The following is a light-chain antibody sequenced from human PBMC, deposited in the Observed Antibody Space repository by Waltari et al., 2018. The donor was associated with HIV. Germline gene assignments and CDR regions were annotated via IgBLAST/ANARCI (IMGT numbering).Light chain of an antibody. Sequence: EIVVTQSPVTLSVSPGERATLSCRASQSVSSNLAWYQQNPGQAPRLLIYGASTRATGIPARFSGSGSGTEFTLTISSLQSEDFAVYYWQQYNNWPRTFGQGTKLEIK. CDR1: QSVSSN. V-gene: IGKV3-15*01. CDR3: QQYNNWPRT. CDR2: GAS. J-gene: IGKJ2*01.